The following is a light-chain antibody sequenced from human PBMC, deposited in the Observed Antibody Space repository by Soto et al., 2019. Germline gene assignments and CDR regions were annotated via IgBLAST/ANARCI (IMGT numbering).Light chain of an antibody. Sequence: QSVLTQPPSASGSPGQSVTISCTGTSSDVGGYNYVSRYQQHPGKAPKLMIYEVNKRPSGVPDRFSASKSGNTASLTVSGLQAEDEADYYCSSYAGSNILFGTGTKVTVL. V-gene: IGLV2-8*01. J-gene: IGLJ1*01. CDR1: SSDVGGYNY. CDR2: EVN. CDR3: SSYAGSNIL.